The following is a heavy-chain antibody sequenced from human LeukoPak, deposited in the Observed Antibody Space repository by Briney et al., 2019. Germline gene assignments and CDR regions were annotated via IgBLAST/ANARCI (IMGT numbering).Heavy chain of an antibody. V-gene: IGHV4-30-2*01. CDR2: IYHSGST. CDR3: ARDRGYCSSTSCKTYNWFDP. J-gene: IGHJ5*02. Sequence: SETLSLTCAVSGGSISSGGYSWSWIRQPPGKGLEWIGYIYHSGSTYYNPSLKSRVTISVDRSKNQFSLKLSSVTAADTAVYYCARDRGYCSSTSCKTYNWFDPWGQGTLVTVSS. D-gene: IGHD2-2*01. CDR1: GGSISSGGYS.